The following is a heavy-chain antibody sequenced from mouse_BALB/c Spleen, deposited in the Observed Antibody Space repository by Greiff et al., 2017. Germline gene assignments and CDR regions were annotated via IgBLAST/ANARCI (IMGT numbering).Heavy chain of an antibody. V-gene: IGHV5-17*02. J-gene: IGHJ2*01. CDR1: GFTFSSFG. CDR3: ARGPSTMITTGGRFDY. D-gene: IGHD2-4*01. Sequence: EVQVVESGGGLVQPGGSRKLSCAASGFTFSSFGMHWVRQAPEKGLEWVAYISSGSSTIYYADTVKGRFTISRDNPKNTLFLQMTSLRSEDTAMYYCARGPSTMITTGGRFDYWGQGTTLTVSS. CDR2: ISSGSSTI.